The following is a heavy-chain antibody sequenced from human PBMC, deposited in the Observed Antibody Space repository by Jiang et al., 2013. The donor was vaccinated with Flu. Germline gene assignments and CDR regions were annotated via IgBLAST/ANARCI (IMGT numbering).Heavy chain of an antibody. V-gene: IGHV2-5*02. D-gene: IGHD3-10*01. J-gene: IGHJ4*02. Sequence: TSGVGVGWIRQPPGKALEWLALIYWDDDKRYSPSLKSRLTITKDTSKNQVVLTMTNMDPVDTATYYCAHSQSLWFGELPFDYWGQGTLVTVSS. CDR1: TSGVG. CDR2: IYWDDDK. CDR3: AHSQSLWFGELPFDY.